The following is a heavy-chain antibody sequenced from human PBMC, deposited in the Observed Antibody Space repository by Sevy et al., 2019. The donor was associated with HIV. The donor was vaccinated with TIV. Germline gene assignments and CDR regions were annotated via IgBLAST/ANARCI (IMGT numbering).Heavy chain of an antibody. D-gene: IGHD3-3*01. V-gene: IGHV3-30*04. CDR1: RFTFSSYA. CDR3: AREDTIFGVVPLDY. CDR2: ISYDGSNK. J-gene: IGHJ4*02. Sequence: GGSLRLSCAASRFTFSSYAMHWVRQAPGKGLEWVAVISYDGSNKYYADSVKGRFTISRDNSKNTLYLQMNSLRAEDTAVYYCAREDTIFGVVPLDYWGQGTLVTVSS.